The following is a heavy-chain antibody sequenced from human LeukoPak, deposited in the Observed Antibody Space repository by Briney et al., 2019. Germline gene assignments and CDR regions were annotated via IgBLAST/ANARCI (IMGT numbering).Heavy chain of an antibody. CDR1: GFTFGDSA. J-gene: IGHJ4*02. Sequence: GGSLRLSCTASGFTFGDSAMSWFRQAPGKGLEWVGFIRSKAYGGTTEYAASVKGRFTISRDDSKSIAYLQMNSLKTEDTAVYYCTRRRTMRGSSWATLFDYWGQGTLVTVSS. D-gene: IGHD6-13*01. V-gene: IGHV3-49*03. CDR3: TRRRTMRGSSWATLFDY. CDR2: IRSKAYGGTT.